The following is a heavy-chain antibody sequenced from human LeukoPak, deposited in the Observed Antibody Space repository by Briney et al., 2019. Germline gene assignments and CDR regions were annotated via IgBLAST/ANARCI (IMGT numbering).Heavy chain of an antibody. CDR1: GFTFSSYA. J-gene: IGHJ6*02. V-gene: IGHV3-23*01. D-gene: IGHD2-15*01. CDR3: AKDTCSGGSCYYYYGMDV. CDR2: ISGSGGNT. Sequence: GGSLRLSCAASGFTFSSYAMSWVRQAPGKGLEWISTISGSGGNTYHADSVRGRFTISRDNSKNTLYLQMISLRAEDTAVYYCAKDTCSGGSCYYYYGMDVWGQGTTVTVSS.